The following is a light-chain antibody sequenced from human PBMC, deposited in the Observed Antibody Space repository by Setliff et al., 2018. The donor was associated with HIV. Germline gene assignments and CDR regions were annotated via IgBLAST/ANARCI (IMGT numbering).Light chain of an antibody. V-gene: IGLV2-11*01. CDR1: SSDVGGYNY. J-gene: IGLJ1*01. CDR2: DAS. CDR3: CSYAGNAYV. Sequence: QSALAQPRSVSGSPGQSVTISCTGTSSDVGGYNYVSWYHQHPGKAPKLMISDASKRPSGVPDRFSGSKSGNTASLTISGLQAEDEADYYCCSYAGNAYVFGAGTKVTVL.